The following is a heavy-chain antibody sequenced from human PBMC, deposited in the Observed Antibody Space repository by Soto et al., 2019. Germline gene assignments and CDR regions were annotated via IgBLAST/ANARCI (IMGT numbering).Heavy chain of an antibody. CDR3: ARDSVQYSYGRTGYYYGMDV. Sequence: SQTLSLTCAISGDSVSSNSAAWNWIRQSPSRGLEWLGRTYYRSKWYNDYAVSVKSRITINPDTSKNQFSLQLNSVTPEDTAVYYCARDSVQYSYGRTGYYYGMDVWGQGTTVTVSS. D-gene: IGHD5-18*01. J-gene: IGHJ6*02. CDR1: GDSVSSNSAA. CDR2: TYYRSKWYN. V-gene: IGHV6-1*01.